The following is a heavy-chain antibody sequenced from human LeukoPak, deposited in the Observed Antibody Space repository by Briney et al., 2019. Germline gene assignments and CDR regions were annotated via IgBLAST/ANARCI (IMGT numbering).Heavy chain of an antibody. CDR1: GYTFTGYY. CDR2: INPNSGGT. CDR3: ARETYYSSGNVYNRIDY. V-gene: IGHV1-2*02. D-gene: IGHD3-10*01. J-gene: IGHJ4*02. Sequence: ASVKVSCKASGYTFTGYYMHWVRQAPGQGPEWMGWINPNSGGTNYAQKFQGRVTMTRDTSISTAYMELSRLTSDDTAVYFCARETYYSSGNVYNRIDYWGQGTLVTVSS.